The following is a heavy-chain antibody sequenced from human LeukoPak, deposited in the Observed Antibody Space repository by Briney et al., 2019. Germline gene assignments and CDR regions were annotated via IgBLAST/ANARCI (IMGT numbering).Heavy chain of an antibody. CDR2: ISHSGST. CDR1: GGSVSISNW. D-gene: IGHD3-16*02. Sequence: SGTLSLTCAVSGGSVSISNWWTWVRPVPGKGLEWIGEISHSGSTNYNPSLKSRVTISLDKSKNQFSLKLSSVTAADTAVYYCARHHRVAFGSDYVWGSYRWGFDYWGQGTLVTVSS. J-gene: IGHJ4*02. V-gene: IGHV4-4*02. CDR3: ARHHRVAFGSDYVWGSYRWGFDY.